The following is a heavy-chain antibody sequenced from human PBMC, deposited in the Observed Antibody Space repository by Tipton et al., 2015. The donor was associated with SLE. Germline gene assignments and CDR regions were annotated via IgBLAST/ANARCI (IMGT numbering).Heavy chain of an antibody. J-gene: IGHJ4*02. Sequence: GSLRLSCAASGFTFSNYAMDWVRQAPGKGLEWVSAVSGRGESTYYADSVKGRFTTSRDNSKNTVHLQMSNLRVEDTAIYYCAFRGYSGSYWGQGTLVTVSS. CDR2: VSGRGEST. CDR1: GFTFSNYA. CDR3: AFRGYSGSY. V-gene: IGHV3-23*01. D-gene: IGHD1-26*01.